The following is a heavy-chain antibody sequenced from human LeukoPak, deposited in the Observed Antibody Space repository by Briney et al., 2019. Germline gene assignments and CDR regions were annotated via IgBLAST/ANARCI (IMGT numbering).Heavy chain of an antibody. J-gene: IGHJ4*02. CDR3: ARGDSGTYPTCFDY. CDR2: INQDGSER. V-gene: IGHV3-7*04. Sequence: GGSLRLSCAASGFILSSYWMSWVRQAPGKGLEWVANINQDGSERYYVDSVKGRFTISRDNSKNTLYLQMNSLRAEDTAVYYCARGDSGTYPTCFDYWGQGTLVTVSS. D-gene: IGHD1-26*01. CDR1: GFILSSYW.